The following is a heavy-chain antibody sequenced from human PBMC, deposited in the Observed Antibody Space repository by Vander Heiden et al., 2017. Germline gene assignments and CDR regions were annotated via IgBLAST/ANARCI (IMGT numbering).Heavy chain of an antibody. CDR2: IKSDDTYA. Sequence: EVQLVESGGGFVQRGGSLRLSCAASGFAFGAYWMDWVRQAPGKGLVWVSHIKSDDTYANDADSVKGRFTISRDNAKNMLYLQMDGLRVEDTAIYYCTRGYCTGGSCHSDSWGQGTLVTVSP. V-gene: IGHV3-74*01. CDR1: GFAFGAYW. J-gene: IGHJ5*01. CDR3: TRGYCTGGSCHSDS. D-gene: IGHD2-15*01.